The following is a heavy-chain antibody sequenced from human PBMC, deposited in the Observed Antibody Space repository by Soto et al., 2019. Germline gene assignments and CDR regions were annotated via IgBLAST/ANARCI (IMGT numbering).Heavy chain of an antibody. D-gene: IGHD2-2*01. Sequence: SETLSLTCPVSGGSINSRDYYWGWIRQPPGKGLEWIGNIYYSGSTYYNPSLKSRVTVSVDTSKNQFSLRLSSVTAADTAVYYCPLGYCSSTACYEPFHFWGQGTMVTVSS. CDR2: IYYSGST. CDR3: PLGYCSSTACYEPFHF. J-gene: IGHJ3*01. V-gene: IGHV4-39*01. CDR1: GGSINSRDYY.